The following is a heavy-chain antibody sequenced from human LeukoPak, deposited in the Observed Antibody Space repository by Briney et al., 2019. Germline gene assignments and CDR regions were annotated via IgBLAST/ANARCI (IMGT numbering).Heavy chain of an antibody. Sequence: GGSLRLSCAASEFTFSSYWMHWLRQAPGKGLVWVSRINSDGSSTSYADSVKGRFTISRDNAKNTLFLQMNSLRAEDTAVYYCASLPSMKQEGRWGQGTLVTVSS. J-gene: IGHJ4*02. D-gene: IGHD2/OR15-2a*01. CDR1: EFTFSSYW. CDR3: ASLPSMKQEGR. CDR2: INSDGSST. V-gene: IGHV3-74*01.